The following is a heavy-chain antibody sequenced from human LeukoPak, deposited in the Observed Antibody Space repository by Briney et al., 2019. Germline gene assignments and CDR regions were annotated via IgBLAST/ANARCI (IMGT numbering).Heavy chain of an antibody. D-gene: IGHD4-11*01. Sequence: PGGSLRLSCAASGFTVSSNYMSWVRQAPGKGLEWVSVIYSGSSTYYADSVKGRFTIFRDNSKNTLYLQMNSLRAEDTAVYYCARDKATVTTSEYYYGMDVWGQGTTVTVSS. V-gene: IGHV3-53*01. CDR1: GFTVSSNY. CDR2: IYSGSST. J-gene: IGHJ6*02. CDR3: ARDKATVTTSEYYYGMDV.